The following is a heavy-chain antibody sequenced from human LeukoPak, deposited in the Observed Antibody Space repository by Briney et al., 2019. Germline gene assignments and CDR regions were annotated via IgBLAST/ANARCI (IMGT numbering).Heavy chain of an antibody. J-gene: IGHJ4*02. V-gene: IGHV1-2*06. D-gene: IGHD2-21*01. CDR2: INPNSGGT. CDR3: ARDRGGDTVSYFDH. CDR1: GYTITGYY. Sequence: GASVKVSCKASGYTITGYYMHWVRQAPGQGLEWMGRINPNSGGTNSAQKFQGRITMTRDTSISTAYMELSRLRSDDTAVYYCARDRGGDTVSYFDHWGQGTLVTVSS.